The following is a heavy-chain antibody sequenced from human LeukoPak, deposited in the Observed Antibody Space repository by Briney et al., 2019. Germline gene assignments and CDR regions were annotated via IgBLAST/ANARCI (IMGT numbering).Heavy chain of an antibody. Sequence: PGGSLRLSCAISGFTLSNYWMTWVRQAPGKGLEWVASINQDGSEINYVDSVKGRFAISRDNAKNSLYLQMNSLRAEDTAVYYCARNRAAHDYWGQGTLVTVSS. CDR2: INQDGSEI. V-gene: IGHV3-7*05. J-gene: IGHJ4*02. D-gene: IGHD1-14*01. CDR1: GFTLSNYW. CDR3: ARNRAAHDY.